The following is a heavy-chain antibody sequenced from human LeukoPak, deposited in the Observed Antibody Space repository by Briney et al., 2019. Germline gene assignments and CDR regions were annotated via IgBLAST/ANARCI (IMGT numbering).Heavy chain of an antibody. D-gene: IGHD7-27*01. CDR1: GFTFSSYA. J-gene: IGHJ6*04. CDR3: ASWAERYYYYGMDV. CDR2: ISGSGGST. V-gene: IGHV3-23*01. Sequence: QPGGSLRLSCAASGFTFSSYAMSWVRQAPGKGLDWVSAISGSGGSTYYADSVKGRFTISRDNSKNTLYLQMNSLRAEATAVYYCASWAERYYYYGMDVWGKGTTVTVSS.